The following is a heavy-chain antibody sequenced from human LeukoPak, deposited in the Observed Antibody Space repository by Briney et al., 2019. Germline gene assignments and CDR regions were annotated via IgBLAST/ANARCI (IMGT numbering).Heavy chain of an antibody. CDR2: ISYDGTKK. V-gene: IGHV3-30*03. Sequence: PGGSLRLSCAASGFTFSGYGMHWFRQAPGQGLEWVAFISYDGTKKYYADSVKGRFAISSDNSKNTLYLQMNSLRAEDTAVYYCAREGDGYSIDYWGQGTLVTVSS. CDR1: GFTFSGYG. J-gene: IGHJ4*02. CDR3: AREGDGYSIDY. D-gene: IGHD5-24*01.